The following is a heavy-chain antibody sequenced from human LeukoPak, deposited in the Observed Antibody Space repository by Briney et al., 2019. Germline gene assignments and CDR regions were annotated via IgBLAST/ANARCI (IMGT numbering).Heavy chain of an antibody. CDR3: ARGEATTGSQFYSYYGMDV. J-gene: IGHJ6*02. CDR1: GYTFTGYY. D-gene: IGHD1-1*01. CDR2: INPIGGNT. V-gene: IGHV1-46*01. Sequence: GASVKVSCKASGYTFTGYYMHWVRQAPGQGLEWMGIINPIGGNTAHAQKFQGRLTMTRDTSTSTVYMELSSLRSEDTAVYYCARGEATTGSQFYSYYGMDVWGQGTTVTVSS.